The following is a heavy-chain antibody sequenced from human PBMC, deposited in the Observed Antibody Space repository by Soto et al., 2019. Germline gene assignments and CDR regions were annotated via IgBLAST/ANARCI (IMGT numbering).Heavy chain of an antibody. J-gene: IGHJ5*02. V-gene: IGHV1-18*01. Sequence: ASVKVSYKASGYTYTSYGISWLRQAPGQGLEWMGLISAYSGNTSYAQKFQGRVTMTRDTSTSTVYMELSSLRSEDTAVYYCGLGRWDPWGQGTLVSSSS. CDR2: ISAYSGNT. D-gene: IGHD5-12*01. CDR3: GLGRWDP. CDR1: GYTYTSYG.